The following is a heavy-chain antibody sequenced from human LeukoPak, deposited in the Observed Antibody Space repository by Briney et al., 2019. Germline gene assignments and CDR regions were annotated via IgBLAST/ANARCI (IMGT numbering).Heavy chain of an antibody. CDR2: INHIGST. CDR1: GGSFSGYY. CDR3: ARGPHLGSQSH. V-gene: IGHV4-34*01. Sequence: SETLSLTCAVYGGSFSGYYWSWIRQPPGKELEWIGEINHIGSTNYNPSLKSRVTISVDTSKNQFSLKLSSVTAADTAVYYCARGPHLGSQSHWGQGTLVTVSS. J-gene: IGHJ4*02.